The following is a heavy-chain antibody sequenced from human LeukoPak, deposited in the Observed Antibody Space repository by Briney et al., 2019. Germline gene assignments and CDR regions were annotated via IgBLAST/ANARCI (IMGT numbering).Heavy chain of an antibody. CDR2: IIAYNGNT. CDR3: ARDPRLYYYDTGGYYYDY. CDR1: GYTFTNYG. Sequence: ASVKVSCKASGYTFTNYGISWVRQAPGQGLEWMGWIIAYNGNTIYAQKFQGRVTMTTDTSTNTAYMELRSLRSDNTAVYYCARDPRLYYYDTGGYYYDYWGQGTLVTVSS. D-gene: IGHD3-22*01. J-gene: IGHJ4*02. V-gene: IGHV1-18*01.